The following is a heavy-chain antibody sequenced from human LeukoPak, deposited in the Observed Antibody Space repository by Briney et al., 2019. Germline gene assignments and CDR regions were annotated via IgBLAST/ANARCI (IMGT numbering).Heavy chain of an antibody. V-gene: IGHV1-2*02. CDR2: ITPNSAAT. D-gene: IGHD4-17*01. CDR1: GYTFTGYY. J-gene: IGHJ4*02. CDR3: ARDRVRTTALIDY. Sequence: AXVKVSCKASGYTFTGYYMHWVRQAPGQGREGIVCITPNSAATNYAQTFQVTVTMTRDTSISTAYMELSRLRSDDTAVYYCARDRVRTTALIDYWGQGTLVTVSS.